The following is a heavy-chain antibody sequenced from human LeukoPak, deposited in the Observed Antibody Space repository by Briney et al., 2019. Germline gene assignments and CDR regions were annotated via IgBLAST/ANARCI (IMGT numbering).Heavy chain of an antibody. V-gene: IGHV4-4*09. Sequence: SETLSLTCTVSGGSISSYYWSWIRQPPGKGLEWILYNYTSGNTNYNPSLKSRVTISVDTSKNHFSLKLSSVTAADTAVYYCARHGGAAAILYYFDYWGQGTLVTVSS. CDR3: ARHGGAAAILYYFDY. J-gene: IGHJ4*02. D-gene: IGHD2-2*01. CDR1: GGSISSYY. CDR2: NYTSGNT.